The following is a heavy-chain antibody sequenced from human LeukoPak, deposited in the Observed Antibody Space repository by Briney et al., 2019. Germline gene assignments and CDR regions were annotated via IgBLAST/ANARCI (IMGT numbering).Heavy chain of an antibody. Sequence: SETLSLTCTVSGGSISNNYWSWIRQPPGRGLELIGYIYYSGSTNYNPSLKSRVTISVDTSKNQFSLKLSPVTAADTAVYYCARRHHNWDYWGQGALVTVSS. CDR2: IYYSGST. J-gene: IGHJ4*02. CDR3: ARRHHNWDY. CDR1: GGSISNNY. V-gene: IGHV4-59*08. D-gene: IGHD5-24*01.